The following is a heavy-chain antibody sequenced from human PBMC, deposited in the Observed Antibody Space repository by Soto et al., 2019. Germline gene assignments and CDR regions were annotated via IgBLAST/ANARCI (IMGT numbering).Heavy chain of an antibody. CDR2: IYWDDDK. CDR3: ARRRYSGDYALPFNY. D-gene: IGHD4-17*01. Sequence: QITLKESGPTLVKPTQTLTLTCTFSGFSLSTSGVGVGWIRQPPGKALEWLALIYWDDDKRYSPSLKSRLTITKDTSKNQVVLTRTNMDPVDTATYFCARRRYSGDYALPFNYWGQGTLVTVSS. CDR1: GFSLSTSGVG. V-gene: IGHV2-5*02. J-gene: IGHJ4*02.